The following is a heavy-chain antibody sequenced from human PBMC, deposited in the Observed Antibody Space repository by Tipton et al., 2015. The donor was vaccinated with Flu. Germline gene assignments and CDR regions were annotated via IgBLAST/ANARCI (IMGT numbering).Heavy chain of an antibody. J-gene: IGHJ6*02. V-gene: IGHV3-53*01. CDR2: IYIGGSI. Sequence: QLVQSGGGLIQPGGSLRLSCAASGFTVSSNYMTWVRQTPGKGLEWVSVIYIGGSIYYADSVKGRSTISRDKSKNTVYLQMNSLRAEDTAVYYCARGREARGGHYGMDVWGQGTTVTVSS. CDR3: ARGREARGGHYGMDV. CDR1: GFTVSSNY. D-gene: IGHD3-10*01.